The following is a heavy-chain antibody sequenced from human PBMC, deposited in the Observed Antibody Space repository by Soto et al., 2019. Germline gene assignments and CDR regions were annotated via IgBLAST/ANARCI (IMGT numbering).Heavy chain of an antibody. V-gene: IGHV3-30-3*01. D-gene: IGHD3-10*01. CDR2: MSPGGNNQ. Sequence: GGSLRLSCAAPGFNFNIHALHWIRQAPGEGLEWVAVMSPGGNNQYYADSVKGRFTISRDTSKSTLYLQMTSLRPEDTAVYYCARSSPPGVRGAMDVWGQGTTITVSS. CDR3: ARSSPPGVRGAMDV. J-gene: IGHJ6*02. CDR1: GFNFNIHA.